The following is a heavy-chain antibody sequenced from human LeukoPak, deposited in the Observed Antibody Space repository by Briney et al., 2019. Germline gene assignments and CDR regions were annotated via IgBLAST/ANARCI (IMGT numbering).Heavy chain of an antibody. CDR1: GFTFSSYG. V-gene: IGHV3-30*02. CDR3: VRGVGGASSFDP. CDR2: IRYDGSNK. J-gene: IGHJ5*02. Sequence: GGSLRLSCAASGFTFSSYGMHWVRQAPGKGLEWVAFIRYDGSNKYYADSVKGRFTISRDNSKNTLYLQMNSLRAEDTAVYYCVRGVGGASSFDPWGQEPWSPSPQ. D-gene: IGHD3-16*01.